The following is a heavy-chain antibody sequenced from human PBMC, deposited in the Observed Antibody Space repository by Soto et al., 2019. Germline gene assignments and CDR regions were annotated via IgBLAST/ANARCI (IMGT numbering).Heavy chain of an antibody. CDR1: GGTFSSYT. D-gene: IGHD6-19*01. J-gene: IGHJ6*02. CDR3: ARGHRPGTAVSGLPPYYYYYYGMDF. Sequence: QVQLVQSGADVKKPGSSVKVSCTASGGTFSSYTINWVRQAPGQGLEWMGGIIPICGTANYVQQFQGRVTITADKSTSTAYMELSSLRYEDTAVYYCARGHRPGTAVSGLPPYYYYYYGMDFWGQGTTVTFSS. V-gene: IGHV1-69*06. CDR2: IIPICGTA.